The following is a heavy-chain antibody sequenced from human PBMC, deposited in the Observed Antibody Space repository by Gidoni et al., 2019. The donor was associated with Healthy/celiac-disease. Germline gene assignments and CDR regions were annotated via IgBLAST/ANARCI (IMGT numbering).Heavy chain of an antibody. Sequence: EVQLLESGGGLVQPGGSLRHSCAASGFTFSSYAMSWVRQAPGKGLEWVSAISGSGGSTYYADSVKGRFTISRDNSKNTLYLQMNSLRAEDTAVYYCAGRWVGATSFDYWGQGTLVTVSS. CDR1: GFTFSSYA. D-gene: IGHD1-26*01. CDR3: AGRWVGATSFDY. CDR2: ISGSGGST. V-gene: IGHV3-23*01. J-gene: IGHJ4*02.